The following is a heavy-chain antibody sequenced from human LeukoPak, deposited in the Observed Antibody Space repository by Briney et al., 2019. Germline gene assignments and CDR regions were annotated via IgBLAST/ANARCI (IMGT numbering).Heavy chain of an antibody. CDR1: SGSFSGYY. V-gene: IGHV4-34*01. J-gene: IGHJ6*02. D-gene: IGHD5-12*01. CDR3: AGELATISMPRRPYGMDV. Sequence: SETLSLTCAVYSGSFSGYYWSWTRQPPGKGLEWIGEINHSGSTNYNPSLKSRVTISVDTSKNQFSLKLSSVTAADTAVYYCAGELATISMPRRPYGMDVWGQGTTVTVSS. CDR2: INHSGST.